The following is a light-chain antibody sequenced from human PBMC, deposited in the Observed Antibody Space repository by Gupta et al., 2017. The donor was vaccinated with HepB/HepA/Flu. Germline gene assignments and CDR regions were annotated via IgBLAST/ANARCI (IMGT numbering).Light chain of an antibody. J-gene: IGKJ1*01. V-gene: IGKV3-15*01. Sequence: EVVMTQSPATLSVSPGERVTLSCRASQSVSTNLAWYQQTAGQAPRLLISGASTRDAGIPARFSGSGSGTEFTLTISSLQSEDFAVYYCHHGNNCPWTFGQGTKVEIK. CDR3: HHGNNCPWT. CDR1: QSVSTN. CDR2: GAS.